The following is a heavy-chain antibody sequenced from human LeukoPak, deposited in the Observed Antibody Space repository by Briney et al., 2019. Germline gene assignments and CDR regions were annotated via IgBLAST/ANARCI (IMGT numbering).Heavy chain of an antibody. CDR1: RYSFSSYW. J-gene: IGHJ4*02. D-gene: IGHD3-22*01. Sequence: GESLKISCQASRYSFSSYWITWVRQMPGKGLEWMGRIDPTDSYSNYSPSFQGHVTISADKSISTVYLQWSSLKASDTAMYYCATGPRYDSSGFTFDYWGQGTLVTVSS. V-gene: IGHV5-10-1*01. CDR2: IDPTDSYS. CDR3: ATGPRYDSSGFTFDY.